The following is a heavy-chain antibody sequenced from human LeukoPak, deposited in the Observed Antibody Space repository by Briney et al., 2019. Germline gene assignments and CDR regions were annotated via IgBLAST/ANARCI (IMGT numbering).Heavy chain of an antibody. J-gene: IGHJ3*02. CDR1: GYSISSGYY. Sequence: SETLSLTCAVSGYSISSGYYWGWIRQPPGKGLECIGSIYHSGNTYYNPSLKSRVTISVDTSRNEFSLKLSSVAAADTAVYYCARLGYSSSWHHSGAFDIWGQGTMVTVSS. CDR3: ARLGYSSSWHHSGAFDI. D-gene: IGHD6-13*01. V-gene: IGHV4-38-2*01. CDR2: IYHSGNT.